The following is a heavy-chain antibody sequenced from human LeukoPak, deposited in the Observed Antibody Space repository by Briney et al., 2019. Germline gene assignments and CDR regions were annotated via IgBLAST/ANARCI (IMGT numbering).Heavy chain of an antibody. CDR1: GGSFSGYY. J-gene: IGHJ4*02. Sequence: SETLSLTCAVYGGSFSGYYWSWIRQPPGKGLEWIGEINHSGSANYNPSLKSRVTISVDTSKNQFSLKLSSVTAADTAVYYCARGLTVDYWGQGTLVTVSS. V-gene: IGHV4-34*01. CDR3: ARGLTVDY. CDR2: INHSGSA.